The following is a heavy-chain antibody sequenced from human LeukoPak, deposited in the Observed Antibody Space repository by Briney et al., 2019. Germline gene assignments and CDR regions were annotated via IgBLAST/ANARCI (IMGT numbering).Heavy chain of an antibody. D-gene: IGHD6-19*01. CDR3: ARVDSSGWYYFDY. Sequence: NAGGSLRLSCAASGFTFSDYYMSWIRQAPGKGLEWVSYISSSSSYTNYADSVKGRFTISRDNAKNSLYLQMNSLRAEDTAVYYCARVDSSGWYYFDYWGQGTLVTVSS. V-gene: IGHV3-11*05. CDR1: GFTFSDYY. J-gene: IGHJ4*02. CDR2: ISSSSSYT.